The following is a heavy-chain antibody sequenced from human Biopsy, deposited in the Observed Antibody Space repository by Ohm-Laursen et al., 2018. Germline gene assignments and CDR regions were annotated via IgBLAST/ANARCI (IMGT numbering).Heavy chain of an antibody. J-gene: IGHJ4*02. CDR2: INPGGGGT. Sequence: GASVKVSCKVAANPFSTHYIHWVRQAPGQGLEWVGVINPGGGGTNYTQKFQDRVTVTRDTSTSAVYMELTDLLSEDTAVYYCATSRSGRALGDSWGQGTLVTVSS. V-gene: IGHV1-46*01. D-gene: IGHD6-19*01. CDR3: ATSRSGRALGDS. CDR1: ANPFSTHY.